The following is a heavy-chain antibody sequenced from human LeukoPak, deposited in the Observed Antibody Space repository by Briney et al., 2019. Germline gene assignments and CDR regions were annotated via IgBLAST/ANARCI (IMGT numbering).Heavy chain of an antibody. CDR2: IGSSGSTT. CDR3: ATHSGGWYLG. D-gene: IGHD6-19*01. Sequence: GGSLRLACAASGFTFSSYAMNWVRQAPGKGLEWVSAIGSSGSTTYYADSVKGRFTISRDNSKNTLYLQMNSVRAEDTAVYYCATHSGGWYLGWGQGTLVTVSS. CDR1: GFTFSSYA. V-gene: IGHV3-23*01. J-gene: IGHJ4*02.